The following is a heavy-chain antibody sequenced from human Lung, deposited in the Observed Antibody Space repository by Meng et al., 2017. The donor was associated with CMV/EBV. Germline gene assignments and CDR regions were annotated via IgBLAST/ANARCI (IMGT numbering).Heavy chain of an antibody. V-gene: IGHV3-48*03. CDR1: GFTFSSYE. Sequence: GGSLRLSCAASGFTFSSYEMNWVRQAPGKGLEWISYISGSGSTIKYADSVKGRFTISRDNAKNSLYLQMNSLRAEDTAVYYCARDRSDVCGDVWGQGTTVTVSS. CDR3: ARDRSDVCGDV. D-gene: IGHD3-3*01. CDR2: ISGSGSTI. J-gene: IGHJ6*02.